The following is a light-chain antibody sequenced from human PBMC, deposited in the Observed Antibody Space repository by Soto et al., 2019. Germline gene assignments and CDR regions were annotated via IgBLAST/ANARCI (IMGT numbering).Light chain of an antibody. CDR3: QAWDSSTAYVV. CDR2: EDT. J-gene: IGLJ2*01. V-gene: IGLV3-1*01. CDR1: KLGDKY. Sequence: SYELTQPPSVXVXXXXXXXXTCSGDKLGDKYACWYQQKPGQSPVLVIYEDTKRPSGIPERFSSTNPGNTATLTISGTQAMDEPDYYCQAWDSSTAYVVFGGGTKLTVL.